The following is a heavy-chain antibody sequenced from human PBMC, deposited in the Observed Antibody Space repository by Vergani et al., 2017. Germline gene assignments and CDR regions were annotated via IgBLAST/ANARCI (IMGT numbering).Heavy chain of an antibody. CDR2: IYYSGST. CDR1: GGSISSYY. Sequence: QVQLQESGPGLVKPSETLSLTCTVSGGSISSYYWSWIRQPPGKGLEWIGYIYYSGSTNYNPSLKSRVTISVDTSKNQFSLKLSSVTAADTAVYYCARNRRFYCSSTSCHTLGYYYYGMDVWGQGTTVTVSS. V-gene: IGHV4-59*12. CDR3: ARNRRFYCSSTSCHTLGYYYYGMDV. D-gene: IGHD2-2*02. J-gene: IGHJ6*02.